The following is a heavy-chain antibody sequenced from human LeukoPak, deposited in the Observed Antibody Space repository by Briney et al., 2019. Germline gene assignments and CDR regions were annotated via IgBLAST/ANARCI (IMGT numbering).Heavy chain of an antibody. CDR1: GGSISSSSYY. J-gene: IGHJ3*02. D-gene: IGHD5-18*01. Sequence: SETLSLTCTVSGGSISSSSYYWGWIRQPPGKGLEWIGTINYNVNTYYNPSLKSRVTISVDTSKNQFSLKLSSVTAADTAVYYCARYDRDGYSYDDAFDIWGQGTMVTVSS. CDR2: INYNVNT. CDR3: ARYDRDGYSYDDAFDI. V-gene: IGHV4-39*07.